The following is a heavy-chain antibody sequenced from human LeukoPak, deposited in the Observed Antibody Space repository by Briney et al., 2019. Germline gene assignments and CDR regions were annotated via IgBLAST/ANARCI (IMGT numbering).Heavy chain of an antibody. CDR2: IDPSDSYT. CDR1: GYSFTSYW. V-gene: IGHV5-10-1*01. J-gene: IGHJ4*02. Sequence: GESLRIPCKGSGYSFTSYWISWVRQMPGKGLEWMGRIDPSDSYTNYSPSFEGHVTISADRSTNTAYLQWSSLKASDTAMYYCARQGGATPGYWGQGTLVTVSS. D-gene: IGHD1-26*01. CDR3: ARQGGATPGY.